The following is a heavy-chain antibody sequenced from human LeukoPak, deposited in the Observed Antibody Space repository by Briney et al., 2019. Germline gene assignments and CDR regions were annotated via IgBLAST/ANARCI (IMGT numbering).Heavy chain of an antibody. J-gene: IGHJ6*03. Sequence: SVKVSCKVSGGTFSSYAISLVRQAPGQGLEWMGGIIPIFGTANYAQKFQGRVTITTDESTSTAYMELSSLRSEDTAVYYCARGEGSGDERDYYYYMDVWGKGTTVTVSS. CDR3: ARGEGSGDERDYYYYMDV. V-gene: IGHV1-69*05. D-gene: IGHD5-12*01. CDR2: IIPIFGTA. CDR1: GGTFSSYA.